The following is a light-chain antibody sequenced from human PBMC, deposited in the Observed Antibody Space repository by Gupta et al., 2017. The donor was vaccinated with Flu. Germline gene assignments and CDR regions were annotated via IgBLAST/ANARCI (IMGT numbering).Light chain of an antibody. CDR1: SDGGLYNF. CDR2: PVT. J-gene: IGLJ1*01. V-gene: IGLV2-8*01. Sequence: SDGGLYNFVSLYHALPDKAPKLIIYPVTNRPSGLPDRFSGSKSGNTASLTVAWLQASDEAHYYCSSYAGGNTFVFGTGTRVPVL. CDR3: SSYAGGNTFV.